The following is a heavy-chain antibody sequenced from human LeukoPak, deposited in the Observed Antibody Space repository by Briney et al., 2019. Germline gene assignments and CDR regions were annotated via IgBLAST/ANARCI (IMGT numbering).Heavy chain of an antibody. D-gene: IGHD5-12*01. CDR2: FYYSGST. Sequence: SETLSLTCTVSGASINHYYWGWIRQLPPGKGLEWIGYFYYSGSTNYNPSHKSRVSISADTSKNQFSLKLTSVTAADTAVYYCARLGNSGYKGGCMDVWGPGTTVTVS. J-gene: IGHJ6*02. CDR3: ARLGNSGYKGGCMDV. CDR1: GASINHYY. V-gene: IGHV4-59*01.